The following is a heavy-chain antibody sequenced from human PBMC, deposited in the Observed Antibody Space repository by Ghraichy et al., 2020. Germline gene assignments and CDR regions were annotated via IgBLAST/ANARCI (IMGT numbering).Heavy chain of an antibody. J-gene: IGHJ4*02. CDR1: GFTFSSFW. V-gene: IGHV3-7*03. D-gene: IGHD1-26*01. CDR3: VTAPGWEQLH. CDR2: IKQDGSEK. Sequence: GGSLRLSCAASGFTFSSFWMTWVRQAPGKGLEWVANIKQDGSEKFYVDSVKGRFTISRDNAKNSMYLQMNSLRAEDTAVYYCVTAPGWEQLHWGQGTLVIVSS.